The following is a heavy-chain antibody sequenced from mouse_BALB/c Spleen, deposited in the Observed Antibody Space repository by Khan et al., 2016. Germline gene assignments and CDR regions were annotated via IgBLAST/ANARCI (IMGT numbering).Heavy chain of an antibody. J-gene: IGHJ3*01. V-gene: IGHV1S135*01. D-gene: IGHD2-1*01. CDR1: GYAFTTYN. CDR3: ARWDGNYVPFAY. CDR2: IDPYNGVS. Sequence: VQLQQSGPELVKPGASVKVSCKGSGYAFTTYNMYWVKQSHGKSLEWIGYIDPYNGVSSYNQKFKDKATLTVDESSSTAYMHLISLTSEDSAVYYCARWDGNYVPFAYWGQGTLVTVSA.